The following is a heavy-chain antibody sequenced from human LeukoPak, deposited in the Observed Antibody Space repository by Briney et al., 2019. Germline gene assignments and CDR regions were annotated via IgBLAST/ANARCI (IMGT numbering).Heavy chain of an antibody. V-gene: IGHV1-69*05. J-gene: IGHJ4*02. D-gene: IGHD3-22*01. CDR1: GGTFSSYA. CDR2: IIPIFGTA. Sequence: SVKVSCKASGGTFSSYAISWVRQAPGQGLEWMGRIIPIFGTANYAQKFQDRVTITTDESTSTAYMELSSLRSEDTAVYYCARGYDSSGYYYDLAYWGQGTLVTVSS. CDR3: ARGYDSSGYYYDLAY.